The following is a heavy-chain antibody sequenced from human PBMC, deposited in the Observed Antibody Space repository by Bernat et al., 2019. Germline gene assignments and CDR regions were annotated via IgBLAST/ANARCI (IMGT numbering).Heavy chain of an antibody. J-gene: IGHJ3*02. CDR2: SNSDESRT. Sequence: EVQLVESGGGLVQPGGSLRLSCAASGFTFSSYWMHWVRQAPGKGLVWVSRSNSDESRTNYADSVKGRFTISRDNAKNTLYLQMNSLRAEDTAVYCCVRDSGYCSGGRCADAFDIWGQGTMVTVSS. V-gene: IGHV3-74*01. CDR1: GFTFSSYW. D-gene: IGHD2-15*01. CDR3: VRDSGYCSGGRCADAFDI.